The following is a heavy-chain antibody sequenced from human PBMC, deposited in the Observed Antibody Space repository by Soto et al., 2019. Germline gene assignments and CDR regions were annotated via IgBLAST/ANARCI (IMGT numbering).Heavy chain of an antibody. CDR2: IIPMFAIA. Sequence: SVKVSCMASGGTFSSYAISWVRQAPGQGLEWMGGIIPMFAIANYAQKFQGRVTITADESTSTAYMELSSLRSEDTAVYYCARAQSGSYFRRLDYWGQGTVGTVSS. V-gene: IGHV1-69*13. CDR1: GGTFSSYA. J-gene: IGHJ4*02. CDR3: ARAQSGSYFRRLDY. D-gene: IGHD1-26*01.